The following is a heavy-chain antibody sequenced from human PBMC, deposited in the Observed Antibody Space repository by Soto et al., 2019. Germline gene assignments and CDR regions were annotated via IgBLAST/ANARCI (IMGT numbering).Heavy chain of an antibody. CDR1: GFSFSNYA. J-gene: IGHJ4*02. CDR3: AKTYSSGWYAEY. CDR2: ISASGTSS. D-gene: IGHD6-19*01. Sequence: GVLRLSCAASGFSFSNYAMAWVRQAPGKGLEWVSGISASGTSSYYADSVRGRFTISRDNSKNTLFLQMNSLRAEDTALYYCAKTYSSGWYAEYWGQGTLVTVSS. V-gene: IGHV3-23*01.